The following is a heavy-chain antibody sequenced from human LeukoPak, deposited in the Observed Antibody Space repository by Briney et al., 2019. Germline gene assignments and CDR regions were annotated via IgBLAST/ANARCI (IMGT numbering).Heavy chain of an antibody. CDR1: GYSFTSYW. V-gene: IGHV5-51*01. J-gene: IGHJ4*02. D-gene: IGHD6-13*01. CDR2: IYPGDSDT. Sequence: GESLKISCKGSGYSFTSYWIGWVRQMPGKGLEWMGIIYPGDSDTRYSPSFQGQVTISADKSISTAYLQWSSLKASDTAMYYCARFPGIAASGDYYFDYWGQGTLVTVSS. CDR3: ARFPGIAASGDYYFDY.